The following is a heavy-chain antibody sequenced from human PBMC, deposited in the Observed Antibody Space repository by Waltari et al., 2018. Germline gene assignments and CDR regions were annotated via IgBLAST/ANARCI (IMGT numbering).Heavy chain of an antibody. V-gene: IGHV1-8*03. CDR2: MNPNSGNT. J-gene: IGHJ5*02. CDR1: GYTFTSHD. Sequence: QVQLVQSGPEVKKPGASVKVSCKASGYTFTSHDLNWVRQATGQGLEWMGWMNPNSGNTGYAQKFQGRVTITRNTSISTAYMELSSLRSEDTAVYYCARGRIAARRRWFDPWGQGTLVTVSS. D-gene: IGHD6-6*01. CDR3: ARGRIAARRRWFDP.